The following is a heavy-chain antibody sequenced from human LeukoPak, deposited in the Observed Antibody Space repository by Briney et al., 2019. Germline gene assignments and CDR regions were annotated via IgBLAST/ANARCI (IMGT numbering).Heavy chain of an antibody. D-gene: IGHD2-21*02. Sequence: SETLSLTCAVYGGSFSCYYWSWIRQPPGKGLEWIGEINHSGSTNYNPSLKSRVTISVDTSKNQFSLKLSSVTAADTAVYYCARALYRAGDIDYWGQGTLVTVSS. CDR2: INHSGST. J-gene: IGHJ4*02. V-gene: IGHV4-34*01. CDR1: GGSFSCYY. CDR3: ARALYRAGDIDY.